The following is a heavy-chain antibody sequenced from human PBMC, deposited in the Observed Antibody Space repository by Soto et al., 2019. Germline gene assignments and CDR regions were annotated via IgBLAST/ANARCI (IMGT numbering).Heavy chain of an antibody. CDR3: ARGGRTPPFYYYYGMDV. J-gene: IGHJ6*02. CDR1: GGTFSSYA. D-gene: IGHD1-7*01. Sequence: SVKVSCKASGGTFSSYAISWVRQAPGQGLEWMGGIIPIFGTANYAQKFQGRVTITADKSTSTAYMELSSLRSEDTAVYYCARGGRTPPFYYYYGMDVWGQGTTVTVS. CDR2: IIPIFGTA. V-gene: IGHV1-69*06.